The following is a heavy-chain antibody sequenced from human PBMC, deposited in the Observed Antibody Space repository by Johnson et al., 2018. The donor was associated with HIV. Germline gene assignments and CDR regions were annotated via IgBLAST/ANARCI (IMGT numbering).Heavy chain of an antibody. J-gene: IGHJ3*02. CDR1: GFTFSSYG. CDR3: AKPPFYAFDI. V-gene: IGHV3-33*06. Sequence: QMLLVESGGGVVQPGRSLRLSCAASGFTFSSYGMHWVRQAPGKGLEWVAVIWYDGSNKYYADSVKGRFTISRDNSKNTLYLQMNSLRAEDTAVYYCAKPPFYAFDIWGQGTMVTVSS. CDR2: IWYDGSNK.